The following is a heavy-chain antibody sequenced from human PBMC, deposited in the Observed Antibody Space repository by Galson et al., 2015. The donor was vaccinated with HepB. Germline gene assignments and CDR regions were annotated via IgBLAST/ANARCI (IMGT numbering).Heavy chain of an antibody. D-gene: IGHD2-15*01. CDR3: ARATTPVVVVAATLDAFDI. CDR1: GFTVSSNY. CDR2: ISSSSSYI. V-gene: IGHV3-21*01. Sequence: SLRLSCAASGFTVSSNYMNWVRQAPGKGLEWVSSISSSSSYIYYADSVKGRFTISRDNAKNSLYLQMNSLRAEDTAVYYCARATTPVVVVAATLDAFDIWGQGTMVTVSS. J-gene: IGHJ3*02.